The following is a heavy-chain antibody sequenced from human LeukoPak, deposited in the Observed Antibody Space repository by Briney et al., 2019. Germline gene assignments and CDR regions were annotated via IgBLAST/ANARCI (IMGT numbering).Heavy chain of an antibody. CDR3: AREAKAKGRDFWSGYYLDY. D-gene: IGHD3-3*01. Sequence: GGSLRLSCTASGFTFSSYWMSWVRQAPGKGLEWVANIKQDGSEKYYVDSVKGRFTISRDNAKNSLYLQMNSLRAEDTAVYYCAREAKAKGRDFWSGYYLDYWGQGTLVTVSS. CDR1: GFTFSSYW. CDR2: IKQDGSEK. V-gene: IGHV3-7*01. J-gene: IGHJ4*02.